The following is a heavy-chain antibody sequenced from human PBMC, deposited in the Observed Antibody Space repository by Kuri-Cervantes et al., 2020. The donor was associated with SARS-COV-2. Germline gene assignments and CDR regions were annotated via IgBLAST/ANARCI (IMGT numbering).Heavy chain of an antibody. J-gene: IGHJ3*02. CDR2: IYTSGST. D-gene: IGHD6-6*01. CDR1: GGSISSYY. CDR3: ARSFLSSSDAFDI. V-gene: IGHV4-4*07. Sequence: GSLRLSCTVSGGSISSYYWSWIRQPAGKGLEWIGRIYTSGSTYYNPSLKSRVTISVDTSKNQFSLKLSSVTAADTAVYYCARSFLSSSDAFDIWGQGTMVTVSS.